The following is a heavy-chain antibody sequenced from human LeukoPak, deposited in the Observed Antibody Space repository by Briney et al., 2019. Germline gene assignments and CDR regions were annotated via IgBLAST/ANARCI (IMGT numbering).Heavy chain of an antibody. CDR3: AKDRSSSWLFQH. D-gene: IGHD6-13*01. Sequence: GGSLRLSCAASGFMFSSYWMTWVRQAPGKGLEWVANIRQDGGEGYYVDSVKGRFTVSRDNSKNTLYLQMNSLRAEDTAVYYCAKDRSSSWLFQHWGQGTLVTVSS. CDR1: GFMFSSYW. J-gene: IGHJ1*01. CDR2: IRQDGGEG. V-gene: IGHV3-7*03.